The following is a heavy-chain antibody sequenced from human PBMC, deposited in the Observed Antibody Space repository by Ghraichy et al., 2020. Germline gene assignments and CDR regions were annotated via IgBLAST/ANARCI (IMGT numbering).Heavy chain of an antibody. CDR2: INHSGTT. D-gene: IGHD7-27*01. CDR1: GVSFTDYY. CDR3: ARGWVWAFES. J-gene: IGHJ3*02. Sequence: SETLSLTCAVNGVSFTDYYWNWIRQTPEKGLEWIGEINHSGTTNYNPSLQSRVRLSVETSKMQFSLKVNSVTAEDMAVYFCARGWVWAFESWGQGTMVTVSS. V-gene: IGHV4-34*01.